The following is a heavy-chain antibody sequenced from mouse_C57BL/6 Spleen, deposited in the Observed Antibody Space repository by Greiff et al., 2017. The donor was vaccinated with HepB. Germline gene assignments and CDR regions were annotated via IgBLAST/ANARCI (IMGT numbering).Heavy chain of an antibody. J-gene: IGHJ2*01. Sequence: EVKLVESEGGLVQPGSSMKLSCTASGFTFSDYYMAWVRQVPEKGLDWVANINYDGSSTYYLDSLKSRFIISRDNAKTILYLQMGSLKSEDTATYDCARDRGDYDGSSCLDYWGQGTTLAVSS. V-gene: IGHV5-16*01. CDR1: GFTFSDYY. CDR2: INYDGSST. D-gene: IGHD1-1*01. CDR3: ARDRGDYDGSSCLDY.